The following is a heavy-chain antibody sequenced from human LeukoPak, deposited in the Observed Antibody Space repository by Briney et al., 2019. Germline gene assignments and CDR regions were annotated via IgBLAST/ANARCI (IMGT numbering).Heavy chain of an antibody. J-gene: IGHJ4*02. CDR2: ISSDGSHE. D-gene: IGHD3-22*01. V-gene: IGHV3-30*18. CDR1: GFTFSSYG. Sequence: GTSLRLSCAASGFTFSSYGMHRVRQAPGKGLEWVAVISSDGSHENYADSVKGRFTVSRDNSKNTLYLQMDSLRPEDTAVYYCAKDDYSGYYYTDYWGQGTLVTVSS. CDR3: AKDDYSGYYYTDY.